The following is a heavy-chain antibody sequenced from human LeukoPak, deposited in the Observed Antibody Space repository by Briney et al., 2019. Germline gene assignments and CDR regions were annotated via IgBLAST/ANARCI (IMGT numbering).Heavy chain of an antibody. CDR2: LKQDGSEK. Sequence: GGSLRLSRVASGFTFSPCWMSWVRQDPGKGLEWVANLKQDGSEKYYVDSVKGRFTISRDNAKNSLYLQMDSLRVEDTAVYYCARDYSSSSGLDYWGQGSLVTVSA. CDR1: GFTFSPCW. J-gene: IGHJ4*02. D-gene: IGHD6-6*01. CDR3: ARDYSSSSGLDY. V-gene: IGHV3-7*01.